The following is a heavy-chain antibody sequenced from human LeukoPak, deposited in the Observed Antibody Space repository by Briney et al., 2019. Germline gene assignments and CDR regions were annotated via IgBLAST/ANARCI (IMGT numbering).Heavy chain of an antibody. D-gene: IGHD1-26*01. J-gene: IGHJ4*02. V-gene: IGHV3-9*01. Sequence: GRSLRPSCAASGFIFDDYAMHWVRQAPGKGLEWVSGISWNSGDIGYADSVKGRLTISRDNAKNSLYLQMNSLRSEDTAFYYCAKDTGGSYRRGYLDFRGQGTLVTVSS. CDR1: GFIFDDYA. CDR2: ISWNSGDI. CDR3: AKDTGGSYRRGYLDF.